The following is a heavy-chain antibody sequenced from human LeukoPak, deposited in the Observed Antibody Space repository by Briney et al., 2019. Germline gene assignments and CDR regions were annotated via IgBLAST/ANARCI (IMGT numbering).Heavy chain of an antibody. CDR1: GGTFSSYT. CDR2: IIPILGIA. CDR3: ASPGRLTTMVRGVNDY. J-gene: IGHJ4*02. V-gene: IGHV1-69*02. Sequence: SVKVSCKASGGTFSSYTISWVRQAPGQGLEWMGRIIPILGIANYAQKFQGRVRIAADKSTSTAYMELSSLRSEDTAVYYCASPGRLTTMVRGVNDYWGQGTLVTVSS. D-gene: IGHD3-10*01.